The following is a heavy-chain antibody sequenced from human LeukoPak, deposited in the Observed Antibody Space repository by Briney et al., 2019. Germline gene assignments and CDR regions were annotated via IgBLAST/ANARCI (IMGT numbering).Heavy chain of an antibody. J-gene: IGHJ6*03. V-gene: IGHV4-4*07. D-gene: IGHD3-3*01. CDR2: IYTSGST. CDR1: GGSISSYY. Sequence: PLETLSLTCTVSGGSISSYYWSWIRQPAGKGLEWIGRIYTSGSTNYNPSLKSRVTMSVDTSKNQFSLKLSSVTAADTAVYYCARERMGGPLRFLEWLPPLADYYYYMDVWGKGTTVTVSS. CDR3: ARERMGGPLRFLEWLPPLADYYYYMDV.